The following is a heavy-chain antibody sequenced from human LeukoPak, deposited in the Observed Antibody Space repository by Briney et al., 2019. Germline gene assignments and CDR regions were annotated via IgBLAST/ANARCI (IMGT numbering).Heavy chain of an antibody. J-gene: IGHJ3*02. CDR3: ARRGIGVWLIATGAFDI. CDR2: IYPGDSDT. D-gene: IGHD3-22*01. V-gene: IGHV5-51*01. CDR1: GHSFTSYW. Sequence: GESLKISCKGSGHSFTSYWIGWVRQMPGKGLEWMGIIYPGDSDTRYSPSFQGQVTISADKSISTAYLQWSSLKASDTAMYYCARRGIGVWLIATGAFDIWGQGTMVTVSS.